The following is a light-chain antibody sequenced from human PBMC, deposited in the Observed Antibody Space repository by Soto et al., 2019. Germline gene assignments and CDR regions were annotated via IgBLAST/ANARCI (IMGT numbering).Light chain of an antibody. CDR2: EAS. Sequence: EIVLTQSPATLSLSPGERATLSCRASQSVSSYLAWYQQKPGQTPRLLIYEASNRATGIPARFSGSGSWTDFTLTISSLEPEDFAVYYCQQRSNWPLSFGGGTKVEIK. CDR3: QQRSNWPLS. V-gene: IGKV3-11*01. CDR1: QSVSSY. J-gene: IGKJ4*01.